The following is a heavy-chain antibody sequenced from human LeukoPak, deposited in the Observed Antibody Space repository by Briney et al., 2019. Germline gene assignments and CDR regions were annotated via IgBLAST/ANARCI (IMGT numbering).Heavy chain of an antibody. Sequence: PGRSLRLSCAASGFTFSSYAMHWVRQAPGKGLEWVAVISYDGSNKYYADSVKGRFTISRDNSKNTLYLQMNSLRAENTAVYYCARESQSRGVRGVTFYGMDVWGQGTTVTVSS. J-gene: IGHJ6*02. D-gene: IGHD3-10*01. CDR2: ISYDGSNK. CDR3: ARESQSRGVRGVTFYGMDV. CDR1: GFTFSSYA. V-gene: IGHV3-30-3*01.